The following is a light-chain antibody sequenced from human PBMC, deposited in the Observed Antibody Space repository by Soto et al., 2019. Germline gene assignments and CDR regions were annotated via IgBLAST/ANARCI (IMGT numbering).Light chain of an antibody. J-gene: IGLJ1*01. CDR2: DVS. CDR1: SSDVGAYNY. V-gene: IGLV2-11*01. CDR3: CLSAGTYSYV. Sequence: QSVLTQPRSVSGSPGQSVTISCTGTSSDVGAYNYVSWYQQHPGKAPKFMIYDVSKRPSGVPDRFSGSKSGNTASLTISGLQAEYEADYYSCLSAGTYSYVFGTGTKVTV.